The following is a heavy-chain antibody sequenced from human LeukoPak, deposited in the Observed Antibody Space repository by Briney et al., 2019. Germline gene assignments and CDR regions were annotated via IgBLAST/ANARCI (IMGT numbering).Heavy chain of an antibody. D-gene: IGHD3-3*01. CDR3: ARAKEVVDYDFWSGYFIYFDY. CDR2: IYYSGST. Sequence: KPSETLSLTCTVSGGSISSYYWSWIRQPPGKGLEWIGYIYYSGSTNYNPSLKSRVTISVDTSKNQFSLKLSSVTAADTAVYYCARAKEVVDYDFWSGYFIYFDYWGQGTLVTVSS. J-gene: IGHJ4*02. V-gene: IGHV4-59*01. CDR1: GGSISSYY.